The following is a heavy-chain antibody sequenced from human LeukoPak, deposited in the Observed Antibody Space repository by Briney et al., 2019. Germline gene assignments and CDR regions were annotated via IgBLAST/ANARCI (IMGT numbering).Heavy chain of an antibody. CDR2: ITWNSGST. Sequence: SLRLSSAASGFSFDDYAMHWVRQAPGKGLEWVSGITWNSGSTGYADSVKGRFTISRDNAKNSLFVQMNSLRAEDTALYYCAKDACSGTSCSFDYWGQGTLVTVSS. J-gene: IGHJ4*02. V-gene: IGHV3-9*01. CDR1: GFSFDDYA. D-gene: IGHD2-2*01. CDR3: AKDACSGTSCSFDY.